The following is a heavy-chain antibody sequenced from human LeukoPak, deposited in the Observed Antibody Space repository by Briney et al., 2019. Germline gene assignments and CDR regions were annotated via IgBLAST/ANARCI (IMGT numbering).Heavy chain of an antibody. J-gene: IGHJ4*02. D-gene: IGHD2-8*02. CDR3: ARGHVSGGGLYYFNS. CDR2: MNPNNGKT. V-gene: IGHV1-8*03. CDR1: GYIFTSLD. Sequence: APVKVSCKASGYIFTSLDTSWVRQAPGQGLEWMGWMNPNNGKTAYAQKFQGRVTITRNTAITTAYMELSSLRSDDTAVYYCARGHVSGGGLYYFNSWGQGTLVTVSS.